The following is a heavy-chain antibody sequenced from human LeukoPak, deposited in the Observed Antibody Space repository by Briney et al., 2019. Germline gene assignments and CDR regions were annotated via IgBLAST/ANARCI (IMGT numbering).Heavy chain of an antibody. V-gene: IGHV4-59*01. J-gene: IGHJ4*02. CDR3: ARDGGYSRD. CDR2: IYYSGST. Sequence: SETLSLTYTVSGGSISSYYWSWIRQPPGKGLEWIGYIYYSGSTNYNPSLKSRVTISVDTSKNQFSLKLSSVTAADTAVYYCARDGGYSRDWGQGTLVTVSS. CDR1: GGSISSYY. D-gene: IGHD6-13*01.